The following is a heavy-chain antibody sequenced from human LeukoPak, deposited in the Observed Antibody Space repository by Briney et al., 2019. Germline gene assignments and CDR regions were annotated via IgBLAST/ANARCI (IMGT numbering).Heavy chain of an antibody. CDR1: GFTFSSYG. J-gene: IGHJ4*02. Sequence: GRSLRLSCAASGFTFSSYGMHWVRQAPGKGLEWVAVISYDGSNKYYADSVKGRFTISRDNSKNTLYLQMNSLRAEDTAVYYCAKAGQRGYSYSKSAVFSYWGQGTLVTVSS. CDR3: AKAGQRGYSYSKSAVFSY. D-gene: IGHD5-18*01. V-gene: IGHV3-30*18. CDR2: ISYDGSNK.